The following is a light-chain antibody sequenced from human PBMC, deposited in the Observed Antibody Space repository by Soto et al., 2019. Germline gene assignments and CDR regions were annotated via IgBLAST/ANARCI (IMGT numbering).Light chain of an antibody. CDR3: QQRSNSLT. CDR1: QSVSSY. V-gene: IGKV3-11*01. J-gene: IGKJ5*01. CDR2: DAS. Sequence: EIVLTQSPATRSLSPGERATLSCRASQSVSSYLAWYQQKPGQAPRLLIYDASNRATGIPARFSGSGSGTDFTLTISSLEPEDFAVYYCQQRSNSLTFGQGTRLEIK.